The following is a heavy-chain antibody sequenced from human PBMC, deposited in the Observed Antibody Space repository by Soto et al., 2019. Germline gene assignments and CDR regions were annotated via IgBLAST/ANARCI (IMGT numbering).Heavy chain of an antibody. CDR3: ARDVAGTTPWYFDY. CDR2: ISAYNGNT. D-gene: IGHD1-7*01. CDR1: GYTFTSYG. J-gene: IGHJ4*02. V-gene: IGHV1-18*01. Sequence: ASVKVSRKASGYTFTSYGISWVRQAPGQGLEWMGWISAYNGNTNYAQKLQGRVTMTTDTSTSTAYMELRSLRSDDTAVYYCARDVAGTTPWYFDYWGQGTLVTVSS.